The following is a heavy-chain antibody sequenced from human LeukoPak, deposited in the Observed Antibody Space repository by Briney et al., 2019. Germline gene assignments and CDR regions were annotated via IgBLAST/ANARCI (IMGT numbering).Heavy chain of an antibody. CDR2: IYYSGNT. D-gene: IGHD5-12*01. V-gene: IGHV4-59*01. CDR1: GGSISPYY. Sequence: SQTLSLTCTVSGGSISPYYWSWIRQPPGKGLEWIGYIYYSGNTNYNPSLKSRVTISLDTSKNQFSLKLSSVTAADTAVYYCARSTWLLDKWGQGTLVTVSS. J-gene: IGHJ4*02. CDR3: ARSTWLLDK.